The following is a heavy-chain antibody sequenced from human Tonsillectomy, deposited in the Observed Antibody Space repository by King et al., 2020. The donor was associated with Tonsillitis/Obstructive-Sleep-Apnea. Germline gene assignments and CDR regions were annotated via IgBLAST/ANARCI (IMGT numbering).Heavy chain of an antibody. J-gene: IGHJ6*02. CDR3: ERWGGPTYSPPSSLYDYGLDV. D-gene: IGHD3-16*01. CDR1: GYTFISYE. CDR2: INAGNGNT. V-gene: IGHV1-3*01. Sequence: QLVQSGAEVKRPGASVRLSCKTSGYTFISYEIHWVRQAPGQGLEWMGRINAGNGNTKFSQKFQGRVAITRDTSASTFYLDLSSLTSEDTAVYYCERWGGPTYSPPSSLYDYGLDVWGLGTTVTVSS.